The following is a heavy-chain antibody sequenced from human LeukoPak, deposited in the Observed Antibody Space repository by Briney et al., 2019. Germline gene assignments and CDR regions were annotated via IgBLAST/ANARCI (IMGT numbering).Heavy chain of an antibody. CDR3: ARGWTTRSCFDY. V-gene: IGHV1-2*02. Sequence: ASVKVSCKASGYTFTGCYMHWVRQAPGQGLEWMGWINPNSGGTNYAQKFQGRVTMTRDTSISTAYMELSRLRSDDTAVYYCARGWTTRSCFDYWGQGTLVTVSS. J-gene: IGHJ4*02. CDR2: INPNSGGT. D-gene: IGHD4-11*01. CDR1: GYTFTGCY.